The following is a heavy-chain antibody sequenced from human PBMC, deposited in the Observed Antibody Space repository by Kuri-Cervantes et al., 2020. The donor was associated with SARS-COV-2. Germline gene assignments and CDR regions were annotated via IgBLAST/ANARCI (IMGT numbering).Heavy chain of an antibody. V-gene: IGHV3-48*03. Sequence: GESLKISCAASGFTFDDCAMHWVRQAPGKGLEWVAYISVSGATIYYADSVKGRFTISRDFAKNSLSLQMSSLGVEDTALYYCVGAYRQPWTIIFESWGQGTQVTVSS. J-gene: IGHJ4*02. CDR3: VGAYRQPWTIIFES. D-gene: IGHD3-16*01. CDR2: ISVSGATI. CDR1: GFTFDDCA.